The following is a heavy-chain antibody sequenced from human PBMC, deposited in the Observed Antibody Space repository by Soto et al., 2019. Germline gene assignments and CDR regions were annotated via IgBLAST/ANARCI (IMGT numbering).Heavy chain of an antibody. V-gene: IGHV3-73*01. CDR1: GFTFSGSA. Sequence: GGSLRLSCAASGFTFSGSAMHWVRQASGKGLEWVGRIRSKANSYATAYAASVKGRFTISRDDSKNTAYLQMNSLKTEDTAVYYCTRQRNYDFWSGYWSWGQGTLVTVSS. J-gene: IGHJ5*02. D-gene: IGHD3-3*01. CDR3: TRQRNYDFWSGYWS. CDR2: IRSKANSYAT.